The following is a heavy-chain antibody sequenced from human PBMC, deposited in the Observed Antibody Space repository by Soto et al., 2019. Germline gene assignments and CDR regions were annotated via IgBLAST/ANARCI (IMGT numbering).Heavy chain of an antibody. Sequence: SETLSLTCTVSGGSISSYYWSWIRQPPGKGLEWIGYIYYSGSTNYNPSLKSRVTISVDTSKNQFSLKLSSVTAADTAVYYCARSPFRLPKRNYYYYYMDVWGKGTTVTVSS. CDR2: IYYSGST. CDR3: ARSPFRLPKRNYYYYYMDV. J-gene: IGHJ6*03. CDR1: GGSISSYY. V-gene: IGHV4-59*08.